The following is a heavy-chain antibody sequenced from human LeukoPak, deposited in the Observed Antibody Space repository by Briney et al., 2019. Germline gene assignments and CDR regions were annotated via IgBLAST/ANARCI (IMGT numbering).Heavy chain of an antibody. CDR3: ARLPEIAVAGTVDY. CDR2: INPNSGGT. CDR1: GYTFTGYY. J-gene: IGHJ4*02. V-gene: IGHV1-2*02. Sequence: ASVKVSCKASGYTFTGYYTHWVRQAPGQGLEWMGWINPNSGGTNYAQKFQGRVTMTRDTSISTAYMELSRLRSDDTAVYYCARLPEIAVAGTVDYWGQGTLVTVSS. D-gene: IGHD6-19*01.